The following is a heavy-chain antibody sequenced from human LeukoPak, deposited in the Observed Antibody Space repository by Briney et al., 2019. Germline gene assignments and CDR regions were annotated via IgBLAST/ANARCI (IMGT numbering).Heavy chain of an antibody. CDR3: ARDDRRSGYYYGFDY. V-gene: IGHV4-59*01. Sequence: PSETLSLTCTVSGGSISSDYWSWIREPPGKGLEWIGYIYNSGSANYNPSLKSRVTISVDTSKNQFSLKLSSVTAADTAVYYCARDDRRSGYYYGFDYWGQGTQVTVSS. CDR1: GGSISSDY. J-gene: IGHJ4*02. D-gene: IGHD3-22*01. CDR2: IYNSGSA.